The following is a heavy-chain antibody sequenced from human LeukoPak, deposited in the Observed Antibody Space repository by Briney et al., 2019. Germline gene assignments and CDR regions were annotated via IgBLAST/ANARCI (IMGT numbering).Heavy chain of an antibody. CDR2: IKQDGSEK. Sequence: PGGSLRLSCAASGFTFSNAWMSWVRQAPGKGLEWVANIKQDGSEKYYVDSVKGRFTISRDNAKNSLYLQMNSLRAEDTAVYYCARAGLLRYYYYGMDVWGQGTTVTVSS. CDR3: ARAGLLRYYYYGMDV. CDR1: GFTFSNAW. V-gene: IGHV3-7*01. D-gene: IGHD3-22*01. J-gene: IGHJ6*02.